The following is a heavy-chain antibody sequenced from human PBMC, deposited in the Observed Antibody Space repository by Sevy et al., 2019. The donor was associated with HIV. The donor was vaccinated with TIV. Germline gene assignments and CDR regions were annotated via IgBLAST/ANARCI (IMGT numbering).Heavy chain of an antibody. V-gene: IGHV3-23*01. CDR3: AKDVVGGYYDSSGYSDH. J-gene: IGHJ4*02. D-gene: IGHD3-22*01. CDR1: GFTFTEFV. CDR2: INSGGGST. Sequence: GGSLRLSCAASGFTFTEFVMSWVRQAPGKGLEWVSTINSGGGSTYYADSLKGRFTISRDNSQNTLDLKMNSLRAEDTAVYYCAKDVVGGYYDSSGYSDHWGQGTLVTVSS.